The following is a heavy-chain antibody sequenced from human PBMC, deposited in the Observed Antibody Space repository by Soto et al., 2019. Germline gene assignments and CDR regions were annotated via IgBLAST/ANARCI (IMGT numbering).Heavy chain of an antibody. CDR1: GFTFSHYG. Sequence: QVQLVESGGGVVQPGRSLRLSCAASGFTFSHYGMQWVRQAPGKGLEWLAVISYDGSNKYYADSVKGRFTISRDNSKDTLFLQMNSLRAEDTAVYFCAKEEMATIDYWGQGSLVTVSS. J-gene: IGHJ4*02. CDR3: AKEEMATIDY. CDR2: ISYDGSNK. V-gene: IGHV3-30*18.